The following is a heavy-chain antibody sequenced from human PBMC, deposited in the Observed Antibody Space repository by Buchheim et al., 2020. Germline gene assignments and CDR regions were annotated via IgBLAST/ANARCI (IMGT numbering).Heavy chain of an antibody. Sequence: QVQLVESGGGVVQPGRSLRLSCAASGFTFSSYGMHWVRQAPGKGLEWVAVISYDGSNKYYADSVKGRFTISRDNAKNSLYLQMNSLRAEDTAVYYCARAEVNWAAETTVVSYYFDYWGQGTL. V-gene: IGHV3-30*03. CDR2: ISYDGSNK. CDR3: ARAEVNWAAETTVVSYYFDY. J-gene: IGHJ4*02. D-gene: IGHD4-23*01. CDR1: GFTFSSYG.